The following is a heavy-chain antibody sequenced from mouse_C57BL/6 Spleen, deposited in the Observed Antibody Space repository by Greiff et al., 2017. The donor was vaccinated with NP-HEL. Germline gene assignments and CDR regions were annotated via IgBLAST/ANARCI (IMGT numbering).Heavy chain of an antibody. CDR3: ASSLITTVVDFDY. J-gene: IGHJ2*01. D-gene: IGHD1-1*01. V-gene: IGHV1-72*01. Sequence: QVQLKQPGAELVKPGASVKLSCKASGYTFTSYWMHWVKQRPGRGLEWIGRIDPNSGGTKYNEKFKSKATLTVDKPSSTAYMQLSSLTSEDSAVYYCASSLITTVVDFDYWGQGTTLTVSS. CDR2: IDPNSGGT. CDR1: GYTFTSYW.